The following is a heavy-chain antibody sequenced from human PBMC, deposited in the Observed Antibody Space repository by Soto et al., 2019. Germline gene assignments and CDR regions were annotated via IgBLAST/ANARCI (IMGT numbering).Heavy chain of an antibody. V-gene: IGHV3-49*03. CDR2: IRSKAYGGTT. Sequence: GGSLRLSCTASGFTFGDYAMSWFRQAPGKGLEWVGFIRSKAYGGTTEYAASVKGRFTISRDDSKSIAYLQMNSLKTEDTAVYYCTRSYCSSTSCYASFDYWGQGTLVTVSS. D-gene: IGHD2-2*01. CDR1: GFTFGDYA. J-gene: IGHJ4*02. CDR3: TRSYCSSTSCYASFDY.